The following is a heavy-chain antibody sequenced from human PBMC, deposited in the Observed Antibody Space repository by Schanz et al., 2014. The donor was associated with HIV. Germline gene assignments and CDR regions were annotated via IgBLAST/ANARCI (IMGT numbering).Heavy chain of an antibody. Sequence: EVQLVESGGGVVRPGGFLRLSCAASGFTFSSYWLSWVRQAPGKGLEWVSGISGSGGATYYADSVKGRFTISRDNSKHTLYLQMNSLRAEDTAVYYCANEEVPNDYWGQGTLVTVSS. J-gene: IGHJ4*02. CDR1: GFTFSSYW. V-gene: IGHV3-23*04. CDR2: ISGSGGAT. CDR3: ANEEVPNDY.